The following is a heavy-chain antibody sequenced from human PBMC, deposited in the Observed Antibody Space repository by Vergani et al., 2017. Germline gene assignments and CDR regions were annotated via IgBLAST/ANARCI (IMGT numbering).Heavy chain of an antibody. V-gene: IGHV3-30-3*01. CDR2: ISDDGSNK. J-gene: IGHJ6*03. CDR1: GFTFSSYA. CDR3: ARGGSGSYYYYFYYIDV. D-gene: IGHD1-26*01. Sequence: QVQLVESGGGVVQPWRSLRLYCAASGFTFSSYAMHWVRQAPGKGLEWVTIISDDGSNKYYADSVKGRFTIYRDNSKNTLYLQMNSLRAEDTAVYYCARGGSGSYYYYFYYIDVWGKGTTVTVSS.